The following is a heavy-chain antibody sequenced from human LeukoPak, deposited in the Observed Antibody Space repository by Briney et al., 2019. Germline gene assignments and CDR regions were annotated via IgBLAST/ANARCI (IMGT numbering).Heavy chain of an antibody. CDR2: ISAYNGNT. CDR1: GYTFTSYV. Sequence: GASVKVSCKASGYTFTSYVISWVRQAPGQGLEWMGWISAYNGNTHYAQKLQGRDTMTTDTSTNTAYMELRSLRSDDTAVYYCARDSDYYGSGSYPDYWGQGTLVTVSS. J-gene: IGHJ4*02. D-gene: IGHD3-10*01. CDR3: ARDSDYYGSGSYPDY. V-gene: IGHV1-18*01.